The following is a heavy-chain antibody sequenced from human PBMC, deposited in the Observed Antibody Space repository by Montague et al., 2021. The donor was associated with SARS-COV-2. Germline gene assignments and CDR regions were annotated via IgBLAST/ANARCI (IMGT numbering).Heavy chain of an antibody. CDR3: AREPDYGDYFDY. Sequence: SETLSLTCTVSGGPISSYYWSWIRQPPGKGLEWIGYIYYSGSTNYNPSLKGRVTISVDTSKNQFSLKPSSVTAADTAVYYCAREPDYGDYFDYWGQGTLVTVSS. CDR2: IYYSGST. CDR1: GGPISSYY. J-gene: IGHJ4*02. V-gene: IGHV4-59*13. D-gene: IGHD4-17*01.